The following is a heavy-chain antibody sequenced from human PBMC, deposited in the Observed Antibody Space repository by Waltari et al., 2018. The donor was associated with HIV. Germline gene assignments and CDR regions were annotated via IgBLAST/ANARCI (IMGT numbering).Heavy chain of an antibody. CDR1: GGTFSSYA. V-gene: IGHV1-69*04. Sequence: QVQLVQSGAEVKKPGSSVKVSCKASGGTFSSYAISWVRQAPGQGLEWMGRIFPILGIANYAQKFQGRVTITADKSTSTAYMELSSLRSEDTAVYYCAREMATIIPCLDYWGQGTLVTVSS. CDR3: AREMATIIPCLDY. J-gene: IGHJ4*02. CDR2: IFPILGIA. D-gene: IGHD5-12*01.